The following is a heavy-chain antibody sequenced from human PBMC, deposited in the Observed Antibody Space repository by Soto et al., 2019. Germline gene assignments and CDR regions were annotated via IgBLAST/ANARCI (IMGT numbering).Heavy chain of an antibody. V-gene: IGHV1-58*01. D-gene: IGHD3-10*01. CDR2: IVVGSGNT. Sequence: SVKVSCKASGFTFTSSAVQWVRQARGQRLEWIGWIVVGSGNTNYAQKFQERVTITRDMSTSTAYMELSSLRSEDTAVYYCAALEYYVSGSCPRRYYYGMDVWSRGTTVTVSS. J-gene: IGHJ6*02. CDR1: GFTFTSSA. CDR3: AALEYYVSGSCPRRYYYGMDV.